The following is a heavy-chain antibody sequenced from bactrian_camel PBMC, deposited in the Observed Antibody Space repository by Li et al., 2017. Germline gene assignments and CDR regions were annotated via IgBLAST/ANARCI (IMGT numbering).Heavy chain of an antibody. CDR3: AAGDTWYCLSDFRARNFAY. CDR2: IESDGSI. D-gene: IGHD2*01. J-gene: IGHJ6*01. CDR1: GDTSSTTC. Sequence: QVQLVESGGGSVQAGGSLTLSCAASGDTSSTTCMGWFRQAPGKGREGVARIESDGSISYADSVKGRFTISKDNAKNTLYLQMNSLKPEDTGLYFCAAGDTWYCLSDFRARNFAYWGQGTQVTVS. V-gene: IGHV3S53*01.